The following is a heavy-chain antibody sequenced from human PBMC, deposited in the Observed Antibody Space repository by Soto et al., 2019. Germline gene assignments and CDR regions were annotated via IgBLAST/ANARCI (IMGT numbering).Heavy chain of an antibody. CDR2: IYYSGST. Sequence: PSETLSLTCTVSGCSISSSSYYWGWIRQPPGQALEWLGSIYYSGSTYYNPSLKSRVTISVDTSKNQFSLNLSSVTAADTAVYYCARLGRRSTVTTNAFDIWGQGTMVTVSS. CDR1: GCSISSSSYY. CDR3: ARLGRRSTVTTNAFDI. D-gene: IGHD4-17*01. V-gene: IGHV4-39*01. J-gene: IGHJ3*02.